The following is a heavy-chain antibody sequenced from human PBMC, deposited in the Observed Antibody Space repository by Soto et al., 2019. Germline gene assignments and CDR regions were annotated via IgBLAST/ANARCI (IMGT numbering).Heavy chain of an antibody. Sequence: QLQLQESGPGLVKPSETLSLTCTVSGGSISSSSYYWVWIRQPPGKGLEAIGSIYYSGSTYYNPSLKSRVSISVDTSKNQFSLKESSVTGADTAVYYWARPEGGYYGMGFWGQGATVTVSS. J-gene: IGHJ6*02. V-gene: IGHV4-39*01. CDR1: GGSISSSSYY. D-gene: IGHD1-26*01. CDR2: IYYSGST. CDR3: ARPEGGYYGMGF.